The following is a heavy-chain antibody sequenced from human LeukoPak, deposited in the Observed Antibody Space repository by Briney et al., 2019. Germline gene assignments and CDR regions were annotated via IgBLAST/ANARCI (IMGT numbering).Heavy chain of an antibody. CDR2: IYTSGST. Sequence: SETLSLTCTVSGGSISSYYWSWIRQPAGKGLEWIGRIYTSGSTNYNPSLKSRVTMSVDTSKNQFSLKLSSVTAADTAVYYCARGTIFGVVEYMDVWGKGTTVTVSS. V-gene: IGHV4-4*07. D-gene: IGHD3-3*01. J-gene: IGHJ6*03. CDR3: ARGTIFGVVEYMDV. CDR1: GGSISSYY.